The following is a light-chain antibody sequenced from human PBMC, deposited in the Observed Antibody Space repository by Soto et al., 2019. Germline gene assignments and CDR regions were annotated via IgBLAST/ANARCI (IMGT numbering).Light chain of an antibody. CDR1: SSDIGGYNY. J-gene: IGLJ1*01. CDR3: CSYAGSNSYV. Sequence: QSALTQPPSASGSPGQSVTISCTGTSSDIGGYNYVSWFQHHPGKAPKLMIYEVSKRLSGVPDRFSGSKSDNTASLTVSGLQAEDEADYYCCSYAGSNSYVFGTGTKLTVL. V-gene: IGLV2-8*01. CDR2: EVS.